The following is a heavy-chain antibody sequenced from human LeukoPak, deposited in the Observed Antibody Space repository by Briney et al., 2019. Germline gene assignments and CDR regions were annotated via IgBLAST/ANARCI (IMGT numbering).Heavy chain of an antibody. CDR1: GGSISSSSYY. CDR2: IYYSGST. J-gene: IGHJ5*02. D-gene: IGHD6-19*01. CDR3: ARVGREQWLVSWFDP. V-gene: IGHV4-39*07. Sequence: SETLSLTCTVSGGSISSSSYYWGWIRQPPGKGLEWIGSIYYSGSTYYNPSLKSRVTISVDTSKNQFSLKLSSVTAADTAVYYCARVGREQWLVSWFDPWGQGTLVTVSS.